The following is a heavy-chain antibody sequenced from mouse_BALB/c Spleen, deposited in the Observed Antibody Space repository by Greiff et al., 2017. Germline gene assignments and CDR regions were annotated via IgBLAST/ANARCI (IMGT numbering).Heavy chain of an antibody. J-gene: IGHJ4*01. CDR2: ISSGGSYT. CDR3: ARQFITTVVASYYYAMDY. Sequence: EVQGVESGGGLVKPGGSLKLSCAASGFTFSSYAMSWVRQSPEKRLEWVAEISSGGSYTYYPDTVTGRFTISRDNAKNTLYLEMSSLRSEDTAMYYCARQFITTVVASYYYAMDYWGQGTSVTVSS. D-gene: IGHD1-1*01. V-gene: IGHV5-9-4*01. CDR1: GFTFSSYA.